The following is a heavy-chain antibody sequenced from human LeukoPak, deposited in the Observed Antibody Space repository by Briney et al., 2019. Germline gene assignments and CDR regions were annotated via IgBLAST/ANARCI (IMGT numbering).Heavy chain of an antibody. CDR3: AKSDRGVILRWFDP. Sequence: NSSETLSLTCTVSGGSISSSSYYWGWIRQPPGKGLEWVSSISSSSSYIYYADSVKGRFTISRDNAKNSLYLQMNSLRAEDTAVYYCAKSDRGVILRWFDPWGQGTLVTVSS. V-gene: IGHV3-21*04. D-gene: IGHD3-10*01. CDR2: ISSSSSYI. J-gene: IGHJ5*02. CDR1: GGSISSSS.